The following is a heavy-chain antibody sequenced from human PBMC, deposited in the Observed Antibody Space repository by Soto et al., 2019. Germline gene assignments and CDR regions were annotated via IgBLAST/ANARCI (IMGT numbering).Heavy chain of an antibody. CDR3: ARDPSYGDYSYYGMDV. V-gene: IGHV4-31*03. J-gene: IGHJ6*02. D-gene: IGHD4-17*01. CDR1: GASINGGGYY. Sequence: QVQLQESGPGLVKPSQTLSLTCTVSGASINGGGYYWSWIRQHPGKGLEWIGSIYYSGNTYYSPSLKSRVTITVATSKNHFSLRLTSVTAAYTAVYYCARDPSYGDYSYYGMDVWGQGPTVTVSS. CDR2: IYYSGNT.